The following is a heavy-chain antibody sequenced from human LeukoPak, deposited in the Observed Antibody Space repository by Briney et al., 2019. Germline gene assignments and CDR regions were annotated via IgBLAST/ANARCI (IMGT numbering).Heavy chain of an antibody. D-gene: IGHD1-14*01. CDR2: IYYSGST. CDR1: GGSISSSSYY. CDR3: ARAFPTSPGD. Sequence: PSETLSLTCTVSGGSISSSSYYWGWIRQPPGKGLEWIGSIYYSGSTNYNPSLKSRVTISVDTSKNQFSLKLSSVTAADTAVYYCARAFPTSPGDWGQGTLVTVSS. V-gene: IGHV4-39*07. J-gene: IGHJ4*02.